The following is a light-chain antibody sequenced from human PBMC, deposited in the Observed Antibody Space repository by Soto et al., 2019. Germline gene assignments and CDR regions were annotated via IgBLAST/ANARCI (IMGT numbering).Light chain of an antibody. Sequence: EIVLTQSPGTLSLSPGERATLSCRASQSVSSSYLAWYQQKPGQAPRLLIYGASSRATGIPDRFSGSGSGTDFTLTISRLEPEDFAVYYCQQRSHWPFLTFGGGTRVEIK. CDR1: QSVSSSY. V-gene: IGKV3D-20*02. J-gene: IGKJ4*01. CDR2: GAS. CDR3: QQRSHWPFLT.